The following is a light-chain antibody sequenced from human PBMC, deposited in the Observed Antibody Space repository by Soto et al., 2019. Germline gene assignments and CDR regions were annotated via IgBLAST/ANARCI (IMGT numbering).Light chain of an antibody. Sequence: EIVLTQSPGTLSLSPGERATLSCRASQSVSSSYLAWYQQKPGQAPRLLIYGASSRATGIPDRFSGSGSGTYFTLTISRLEAEDFAVYYCQQYGSTYTFGQGTKLEIK. CDR1: QSVSSSY. CDR3: QQYGSTYT. V-gene: IGKV3-20*01. J-gene: IGKJ2*01. CDR2: GAS.